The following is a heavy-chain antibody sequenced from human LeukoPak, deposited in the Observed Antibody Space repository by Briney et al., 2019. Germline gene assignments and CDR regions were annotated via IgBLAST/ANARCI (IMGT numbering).Heavy chain of an antibody. J-gene: IGHJ4*02. D-gene: IGHD5-12*01. V-gene: IGHV3-21*01. CDR3: AREGDSGYVELDS. CDR1: GFTFSSYS. Sequence: GSLRLSCAASGFTFSSYSMNWVRQAPGKGLEWVSCISSSSRYIYYADSVKGRFTISRDNAKNSLNLQMNSLRAEDTAVYYCAREGDSGYVELDSWGQGTLVTVSS. CDR2: ISSSSRYI.